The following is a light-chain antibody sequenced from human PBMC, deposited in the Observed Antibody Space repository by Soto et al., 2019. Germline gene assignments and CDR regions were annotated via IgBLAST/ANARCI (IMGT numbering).Light chain of an antibody. V-gene: IGKV3D-20*01. J-gene: IGKJ5*01. CDR3: QQYGTSPAIT. CDR2: DAS. CDR1: QLVSSNY. Sequence: EIVLTQSPATLSLSPGEKATLSCVASQLVSSNYVAWYQQKAGLAPRLLIYDASTRATGIPDRFSGSGSETDFTLTISRLEPQDFAVYYCQQYGTSPAITFGQGPRLEIK.